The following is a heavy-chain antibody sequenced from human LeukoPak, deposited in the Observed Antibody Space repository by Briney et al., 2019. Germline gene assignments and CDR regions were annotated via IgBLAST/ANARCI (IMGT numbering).Heavy chain of an antibody. CDR1: GFTFSSYG. V-gene: IGHV3-30*18. D-gene: IGHD3-22*01. CDR2: ISYDGSNK. J-gene: IGHJ4*02. Sequence: PGGSLRLSCAASGFTFSSYGMHWVRQAPGKGLEWVAVISYDGSNKYYADSVRGRFTISRDNSKNTLYLQMNSLRAEDTAVYYCAKESESYDSSGSTLDYRGQGTLVTVSS. CDR3: AKESESYDSSGSTLDY.